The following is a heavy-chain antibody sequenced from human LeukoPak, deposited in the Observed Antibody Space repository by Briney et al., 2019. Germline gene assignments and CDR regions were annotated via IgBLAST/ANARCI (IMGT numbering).Heavy chain of an antibody. CDR3: ARDPPRQWLRYFDL. Sequence: GSLRIFCAASGLTFRGTYLTLIRQASGEGLEWISYISSSGDTINYADSVKGRFTISRDNAKNTLYLQMNSLRAEDTAVYYCARDPPRQWLRYFDLWGRGTLVTVSS. CDR2: ISSSGDTI. D-gene: IGHD6-19*01. V-gene: IGHV3-11*04. CDR1: GLTFRGTY. J-gene: IGHJ2*01.